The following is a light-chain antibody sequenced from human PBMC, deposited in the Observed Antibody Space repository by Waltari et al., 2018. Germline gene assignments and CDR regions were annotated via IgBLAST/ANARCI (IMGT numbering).Light chain of an antibody. CDR3: QQRGNWPSGYT. CDR2: DAS. V-gene: IGKV3-11*01. Sequence: EIVLTQSPATLSLSPVETATLSCRASQSVSTYLTWYQQKPGQAPRPLIYDASRRATGIPARFSGSGSGTDFTLTISSLEPEDFAVYYCQQRGNWPSGYTFGQGTKLEIK. J-gene: IGKJ2*01. CDR1: QSVSTY.